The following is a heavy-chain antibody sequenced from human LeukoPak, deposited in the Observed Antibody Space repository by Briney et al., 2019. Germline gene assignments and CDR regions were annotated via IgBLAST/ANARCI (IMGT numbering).Heavy chain of an antibody. CDR1: VGSISSYY. Sequence: SETLSLTCTVSVGSISSYYWSWIRQPPGKGLEWIGYIYYSATTNYNPSLKSRVTISVDTSKNQFSLKLSSVTAADTAVYYCARIGGIGGDYFDYWGQGTLVTVSS. V-gene: IGHV4-59*01. CDR3: ARIGGIGGDYFDY. J-gene: IGHJ4*02. D-gene: IGHD1-26*01. CDR2: IYYSATT.